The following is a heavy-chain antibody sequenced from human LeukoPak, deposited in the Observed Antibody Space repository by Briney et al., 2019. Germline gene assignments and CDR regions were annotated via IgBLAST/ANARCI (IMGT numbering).Heavy chain of an antibody. Sequence: SETLSLTCAVYGGSFSGYYWSWIRQPPGKGLEWIGEINHSGSTNYNPSLKSRVTITVDTSKNQFSLKLSSVTAADTAVYYCVRCDSGYSSSKNWFDPWGQGTLVTVSS. J-gene: IGHJ5*02. D-gene: IGHD6-13*01. V-gene: IGHV4-34*01. CDR3: VRCDSGYSSSKNWFDP. CDR2: INHSGST. CDR1: GGSFSGYY.